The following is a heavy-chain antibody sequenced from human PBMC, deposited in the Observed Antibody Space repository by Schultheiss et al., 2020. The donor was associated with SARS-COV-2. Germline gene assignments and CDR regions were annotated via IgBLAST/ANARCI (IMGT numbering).Heavy chain of an antibody. Sequence: SQTLSLTCAVYGGSFSGYYWGWIRQPPGKGLEWIGSIYHSGSTNYNPSLKSRVTISVDTSKNQFSLKLSSVTAADTAVYYCARRGYYDSSGYFGYWGQGTLVTVSS. V-gene: IGHV4-34*01. CDR3: ARRGYYDSSGYFGY. CDR2: IYHSGST. J-gene: IGHJ4*02. CDR1: GGSFSGYY. D-gene: IGHD3-22*01.